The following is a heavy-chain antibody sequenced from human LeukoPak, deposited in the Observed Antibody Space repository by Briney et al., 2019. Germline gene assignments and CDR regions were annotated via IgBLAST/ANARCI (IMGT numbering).Heavy chain of an antibody. CDR1: GGSISSSSYY. Sequence: PSETLSLTCAVSGGSISSSSYYWGWIRQPPGKGLEWIGSVYYTGASYYNPSLKSRVTISIDTSKNHFSLNLTSVTAADTAVYYCARGAPPQNWGQGALVTVSS. CDR2: VYYTGAS. V-gene: IGHV4-39*07. J-gene: IGHJ4*02. CDR3: ARGAPPQN.